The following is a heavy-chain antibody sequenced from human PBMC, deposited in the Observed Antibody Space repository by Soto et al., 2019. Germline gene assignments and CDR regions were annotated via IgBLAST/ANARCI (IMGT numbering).Heavy chain of an antibody. CDR3: ARLTPAAAGTIDY. J-gene: IGHJ4*02. CDR2: IYYSGST. Sequence: ETLSLTCTVSGGSISSSSYYWGWIRQPPGKGLEWVGYIYYSGSTNYNPSLKSRVTISVDTSKNQFSLKLSSVTVADTAVYYCARLTPAAAGTIDYWGQGTLVTVSS. V-gene: IGHV4-61*05. CDR1: GGSISSSSYY. D-gene: IGHD6-13*01.